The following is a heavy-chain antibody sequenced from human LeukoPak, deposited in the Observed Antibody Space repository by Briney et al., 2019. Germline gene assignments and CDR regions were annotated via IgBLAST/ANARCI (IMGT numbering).Heavy chain of an antibody. D-gene: IGHD2-21*01. J-gene: IGHJ4*02. CDR2: ISAYNGNT. V-gene: IGHV1-18*01. CDR1: GYTFTTYG. CDR3: ARIAYCGGDCYTTYFDY. Sequence: ASVEVSCKASGYTFTTYGIAWVRRAPGQGLEWMGWISAYNGNTNSAQKLQGRVTMTTDTSTSTAYMELRNLRSDDTAVYYCARIAYCGGDCYTTYFDYWGQGTLVTVSS.